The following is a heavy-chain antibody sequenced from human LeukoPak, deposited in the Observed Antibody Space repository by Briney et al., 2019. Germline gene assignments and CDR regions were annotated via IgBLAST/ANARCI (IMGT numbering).Heavy chain of an antibody. CDR3: ARDGSGFSPNWYFDL. J-gene: IGHJ2*01. V-gene: IGHV1-2*02. D-gene: IGHD3-3*01. CDR2: MNPNSGTT. CDR1: GFVFTGYY. Sequence: ASVKVSCKASGFVFTGYYIHWVRQAPGQGLEWMGWMNPNSGTTKSAQKFQGRVTLTRDTSISTSYMELSSLRSDDTAVYYCARDGSGFSPNWYFDLWGRGTLVTVSS.